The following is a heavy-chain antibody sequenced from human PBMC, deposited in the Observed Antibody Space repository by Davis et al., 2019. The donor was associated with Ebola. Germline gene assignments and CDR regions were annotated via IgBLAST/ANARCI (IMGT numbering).Heavy chain of an antibody. D-gene: IGHD1-1*01. CDR2: ISYGDGNYR. J-gene: IGHJ6*03. Sequence: GESLKISCVASGFTFTNYAIHWVRQAPGKGLEWVLVISYGDGNYRYYADSVKGRFTVSRDNSKNTLHLQMHSLRAVDTALYYCAKGPAGTTTHYYFLDVWGRGTTVAVSS. CDR3: AKGPAGTTTHYYFLDV. V-gene: IGHV3-30-3*01. CDR1: GFTFTNYA.